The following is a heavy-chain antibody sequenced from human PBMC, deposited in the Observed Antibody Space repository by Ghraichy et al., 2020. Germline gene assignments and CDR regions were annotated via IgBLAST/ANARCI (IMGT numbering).Heavy chain of an antibody. CDR2: IYYSGST. J-gene: IGHJ3*02. CDR3: ARVVSVISGYYVEAFDI. Sequence: SETLSLTCTVSGGYIISNYWSWIRQAPGKGLEWIGYIYYSGSTNYNPSLKSRVTISIDTSKNQFSLKLTSVTAADTAVYYCARVVSVISGYYVEAFDIWGQGTTVTVSS. CDR1: GGYIISNY. D-gene: IGHD3-22*01. V-gene: IGHV4-59*01.